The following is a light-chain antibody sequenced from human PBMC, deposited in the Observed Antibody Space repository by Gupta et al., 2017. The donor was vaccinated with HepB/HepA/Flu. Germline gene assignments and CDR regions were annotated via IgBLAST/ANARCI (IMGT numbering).Light chain of an antibody. CDR2: AAS. CDR3: QQMDSTHRKCS. CDR1: QSIRRY. J-gene: IGKJ2*04. V-gene: IGKV1-39*01. Sequence: DIQMTQSPSSLSASVGDRVTITCPARQSIRRYLNWYQKNPGKAPKLLIYAASSLQRGGHSNFSGSGAGTDLNFTIISLQLEDIATYYCQQMDSTHRKCSFGQGTKMEIK.